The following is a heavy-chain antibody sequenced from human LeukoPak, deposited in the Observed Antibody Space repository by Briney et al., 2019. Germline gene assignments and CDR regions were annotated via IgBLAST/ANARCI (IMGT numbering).Heavy chain of an antibody. Sequence: ASVKVSCKASGYTFTGYYMHWVRQAPGQGLEWMGWINPNSGGTNYAQKFQGRVTMTRDTSISTAYMELSRLRSDDTAVYYCARGPSSSSSWYYFDYWGQGTLVTVSS. D-gene: IGHD6-13*01. CDR1: GYTFTGYY. J-gene: IGHJ4*02. CDR3: ARGPSSSSSWYYFDY. V-gene: IGHV1-2*02. CDR2: INPNSGGT.